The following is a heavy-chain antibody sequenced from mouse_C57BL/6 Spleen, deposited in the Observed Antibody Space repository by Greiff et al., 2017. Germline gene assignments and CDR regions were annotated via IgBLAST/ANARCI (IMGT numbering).Heavy chain of an antibody. J-gene: IGHJ3*01. V-gene: IGHV1-62-2*01. Sequence: VQLQQSGAELVKPGASVKLSCKASGYTFTEYTIHWVKQRSGQGLEWIGWFYPGSGSIKYNEKFKDKATLTADKSSSTVYMELSRLTSEDSAVYFCARHEGSLYYGSSYPFAYWGQGTLVTVSA. CDR1: GYTFTEYT. D-gene: IGHD1-1*01. CDR2: FYPGSGSI. CDR3: ARHEGSLYYGSSYPFAY.